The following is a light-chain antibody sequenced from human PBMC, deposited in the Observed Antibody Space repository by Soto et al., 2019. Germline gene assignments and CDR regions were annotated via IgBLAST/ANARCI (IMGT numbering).Light chain of an antibody. CDR1: QSISSW. CDR3: QQYTNFPLT. V-gene: IGKV1-5*01. CDR2: EAS. J-gene: IGKJ4*01. Sequence: DIQMTQSPSTLSASVGDRVTITCRASQSISSWLAWYQQKPGKAPKLLIHEASRLESGVPSRFSGSESGTYITLTISGLHAEDFETYYCQQYTNFPLTFGGGTKVEIK.